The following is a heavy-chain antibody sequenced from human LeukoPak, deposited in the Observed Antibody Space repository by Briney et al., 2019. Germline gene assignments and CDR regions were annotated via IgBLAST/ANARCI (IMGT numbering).Heavy chain of an antibody. J-gene: IGHJ4*02. CDR3: ARDFLDILTGSLPYYFDY. Sequence: PGGSLRLSCAASGFTFYNYAMSWVRQAPGKGLEWVSGIGGSGGSTFYAESVKGRFTISRDDSKLYLQMNSLRAEDTAVYYCARDFLDILTGSLPYYFDYWDQGTLVTVSS. V-gene: IGHV3-23*01. D-gene: IGHD3-9*01. CDR1: GFTFYNYA. CDR2: IGGSGGST.